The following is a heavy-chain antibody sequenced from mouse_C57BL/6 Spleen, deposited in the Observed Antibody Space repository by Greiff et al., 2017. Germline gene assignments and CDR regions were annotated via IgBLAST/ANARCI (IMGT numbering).Heavy chain of an antibody. CDR3: ARRDLYYGSSYAMDY. D-gene: IGHD1-1*01. Sequence: QVQLKQSGAELMKPGASVKLSCKATGYTFTGYWIEWVKQRPGHGLEWIGEILPGSGSTNYNEKFKGKATFTADTSSNTAYMQLISLTTEDSAIYYCARRDLYYGSSYAMDYWGQGTSVTVSS. CDR1: GYTFTGYW. CDR2: ILPGSGST. J-gene: IGHJ4*01. V-gene: IGHV1-9*01.